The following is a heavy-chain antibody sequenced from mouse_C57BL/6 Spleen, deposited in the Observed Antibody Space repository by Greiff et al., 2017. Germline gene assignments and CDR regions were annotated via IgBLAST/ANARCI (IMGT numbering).Heavy chain of an antibody. V-gene: IGHV1-59*01. J-gene: IGHJ4*01. D-gene: IGHD2-5*01. CDR1: GYTFTSYW. CDR2: IDPSDSYT. CDR3: ARSDYYSNARDD. Sequence: QVQLQQPGAELVRPGTSVKLSCKASGYTFTSYWMHWVKQRPGQGLEWIGVIDPSDSYTNYNQKFKGKATLTVDTSSSTAYMQLSSLTSEDSAVXYCARSDYYSNARDDWGQGASVTGAS.